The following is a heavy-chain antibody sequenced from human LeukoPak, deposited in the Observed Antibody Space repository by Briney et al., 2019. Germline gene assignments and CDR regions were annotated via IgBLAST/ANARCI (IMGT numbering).Heavy chain of an antibody. CDR1: GFTFDDYT. CDR2: ISWDGGST. J-gene: IGHJ6*03. V-gene: IGHV3-43*01. D-gene: IGHD6-6*01. Sequence: GGSLRLSCAASGFTFDDYTMHWVRQAPGKGLEWVSLISWDGGSTYYADSVKGRFTISRDNSKNSLYLQMNSLRTEDTALYYCAKGTWDSSSSAWGGRDYYYYYMDVWGKGTTVTVSS. CDR3: AKGTWDSSSSAWGGRDYYYYYMDV.